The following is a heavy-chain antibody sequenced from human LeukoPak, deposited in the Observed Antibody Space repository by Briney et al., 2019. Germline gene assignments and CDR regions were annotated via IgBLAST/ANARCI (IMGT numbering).Heavy chain of an antibody. Sequence: GGSLRLSCSASGFTFSSYSMHGVRQAPGKGLEYVSGISSNGGNTYYADSVKGRFIISRDNSKNTLFLQMSSLRLEDTAVYFCVKLSSRVSQTIDYWGQGTLVTVSS. CDR2: ISSNGGNT. J-gene: IGHJ4*02. D-gene: IGHD6-13*01. V-gene: IGHV3-64D*09. CDR1: GFTFSSYS. CDR3: VKLSSRVSQTIDY.